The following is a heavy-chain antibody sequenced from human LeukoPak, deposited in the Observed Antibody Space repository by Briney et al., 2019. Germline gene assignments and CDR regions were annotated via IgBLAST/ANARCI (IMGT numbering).Heavy chain of an antibody. D-gene: IGHD5-18*01. Sequence: ASVKVSCKASGYTFTNIHWVRQAPGRGLGWMGIITPSGGSATYAQTFQGRVTMTEDTSTDTAYMELSSLRSEDTAVYYCATQDTAIVAFDIWGQGTMVTVSS. CDR3: ATQDTAIVAFDI. CDR1: GYTFTN. V-gene: IGHV1-46*01. J-gene: IGHJ3*02. CDR2: ITPSGGSA.